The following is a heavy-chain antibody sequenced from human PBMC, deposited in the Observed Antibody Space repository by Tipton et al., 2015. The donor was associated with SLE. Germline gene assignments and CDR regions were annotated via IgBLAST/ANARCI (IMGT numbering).Heavy chain of an antibody. D-gene: IGHD7-27*01. CDR2: INHSGST. CDR3: ASDRLPGDHDAFDI. CDR1: GGSFSGYY. J-gene: IGHJ3*02. Sequence: TLSLTCAVYGGSFSGYYWSWIRQPPGKGLEWIGEINHSGSTNYNPSLKSRVTISVDTSKNQFSLKLSSVTAADTAVYYCASDRLPGDHDAFDIWGQGTMVTVSS. V-gene: IGHV4-34*01.